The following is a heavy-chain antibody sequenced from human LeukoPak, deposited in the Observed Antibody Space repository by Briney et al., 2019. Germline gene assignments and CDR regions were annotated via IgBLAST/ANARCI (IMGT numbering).Heavy chain of an antibody. D-gene: IGHD3-22*01. J-gene: IGHJ4*02. CDR2: ISSGSEII. CDR1: GFTFSTYN. CDR3: ARGPNYYENYFDY. V-gene: IGHV3-48*04. Sequence: PGGSLRLSCAASGFTFSTYNMNWVRQAPGKGLEWVSFISSGSEIIYYADSVKGRFTVSRDNAKNSLYLQMNSLRAEDTAVYYCARGPNYYENYFDYWGQGTLVTVSS.